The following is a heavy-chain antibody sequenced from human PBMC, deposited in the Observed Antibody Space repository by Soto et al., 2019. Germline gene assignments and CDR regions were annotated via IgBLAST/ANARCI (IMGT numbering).Heavy chain of an antibody. D-gene: IGHD6-19*01. V-gene: IGHV3-33*01. CDR2: IWYDGSNK. J-gene: IGHJ4*02. CDR1: GFTFSSYG. Sequence: QVQLVESGGGVVQPGRSLRLSCAASGFTFSSYGMHWVRQAPGKGLEWVAVIWYDGSNKYYADSVKGRFTISRDNSKNTLYLQMISLRAEDTAVYYCARDLRAYSSGWLVDYWGQGTLVTVSS. CDR3: ARDLRAYSSGWLVDY.